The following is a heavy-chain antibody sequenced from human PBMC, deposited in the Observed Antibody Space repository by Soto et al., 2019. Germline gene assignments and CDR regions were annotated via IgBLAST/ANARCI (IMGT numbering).Heavy chain of an antibody. CDR2: ISSSSSTL. Sequence: GSLRLSCAASGLTFSSCSMNWVRQAPGKGLEWVSYISSSSSTLYYADSVKGRFTISRDTAKNSLYLQMNSLRDEDTAVYYCARDRDYWYYYGMDDWGQGTTVTVSS. J-gene: IGHJ6*02. V-gene: IGHV3-48*02. CDR1: GLTFSSCS. CDR3: ARDRDYWYYYGMDD. D-gene: IGHD2-8*02.